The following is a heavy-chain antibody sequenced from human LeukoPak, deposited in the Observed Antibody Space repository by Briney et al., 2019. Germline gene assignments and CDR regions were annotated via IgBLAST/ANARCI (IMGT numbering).Heavy chain of an antibody. CDR1: GGTFSSYA. V-gene: IGHV1-69*04. Sequence: GASVKVSCKASGGTFSSYAISWVRQAPGQGVEWMGRIIPILGIANYAQKFQGRVTITADKSTSTAYMELSSLRSEDTAVYYCARVGGPPDYGGNSYWGQGTLVTVSS. D-gene: IGHD4-23*01. CDR2: IIPILGIA. CDR3: ARVGGPPDYGGNSY. J-gene: IGHJ4*02.